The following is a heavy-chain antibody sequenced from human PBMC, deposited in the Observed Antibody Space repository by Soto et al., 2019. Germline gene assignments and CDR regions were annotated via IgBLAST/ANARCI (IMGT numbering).Heavy chain of an antibody. CDR2: IYYSGST. CDR1: GGSISSGGYY. D-gene: IGHD5-18*01. J-gene: IGHJ4*02. Sequence: TLSLTCTVSGGSISSGGYYWSWIRQHPGKGLEWIGYIYYSGSTYYNPSLKSRVTISVDTSKNQFSLKLSSVTAADTAVYYFASSGINTVMVHGAYYFDYGGQGTLVTVSS. V-gene: IGHV4-31*03. CDR3: ASSGINTVMVHGAYYFDY.